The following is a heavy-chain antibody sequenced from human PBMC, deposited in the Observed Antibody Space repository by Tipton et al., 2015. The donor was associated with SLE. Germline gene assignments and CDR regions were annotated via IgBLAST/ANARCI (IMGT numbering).Heavy chain of an antibody. Sequence: TLSLTCTVSGGSISSGSYYWSWLRQPAGKGLEWIGRIYTSGSTNYNPSLKSRVTISIDTPKNQFSLRLSSVPAADTAVYYCARDWPTGVCYTTSFDYWGQGTLVTVSP. V-gene: IGHV4-61*02. J-gene: IGHJ4*02. CDR3: ARDWPTGVCYTTSFDY. D-gene: IGHD2-8*01. CDR1: GGSISSGSYY. CDR2: IYTSGST.